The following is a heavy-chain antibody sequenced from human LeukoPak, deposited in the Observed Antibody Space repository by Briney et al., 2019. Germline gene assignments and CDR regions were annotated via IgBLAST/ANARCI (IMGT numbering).Heavy chain of an antibody. J-gene: IGHJ4*02. CDR3: ARDRSPGSY. D-gene: IGHD3-10*01. Sequence: GGSLRLSCAVSGFSFSTYWMGWVRQAPGKGLEWVANIKQDGSEEYYVDSVKGRFTISRDNAKNSLYLQMSSLRAEDTAVYYCARDRSPGSYWGQGTLSPSPQ. V-gene: IGHV3-7*03. CDR1: GFSFSTYW. CDR2: IKQDGSEE.